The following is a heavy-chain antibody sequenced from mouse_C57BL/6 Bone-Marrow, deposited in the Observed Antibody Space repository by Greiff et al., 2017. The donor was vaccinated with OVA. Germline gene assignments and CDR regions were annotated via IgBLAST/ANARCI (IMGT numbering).Heavy chain of an antibody. CDR1: GFTFSSYA. D-gene: IGHD2-2*01. J-gene: IGHJ3*01. V-gene: IGHV5-4*01. CDR3: ARDRLPPWFAY. CDR2: ISDGCSYT. Sequence: EVMLVESGGGLVKPGGSLKLSCAASGFTFSSYAMSWVRQTPEKRLEWVATISDGCSYTYYPDNVKGRFTISRDNAKNNLYLQMSHLKSEDTAMYYCARDRLPPWFAYWGQGTLVTVSA.